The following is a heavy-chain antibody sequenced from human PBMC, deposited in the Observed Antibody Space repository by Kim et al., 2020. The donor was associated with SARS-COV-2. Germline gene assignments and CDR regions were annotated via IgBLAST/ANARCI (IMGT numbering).Heavy chain of an antibody. Sequence: GGSLRLSCAASGFTFSSYGMHWVRQAPGKGLEWVAVISYDGSNKYYADSVKGRFTISRDNSKNTLYLQMNSLRAEDTAVYYCAKDQYGDIIYYYYGMDVWGQGTTVTVSS. D-gene: IGHD4-17*01. V-gene: IGHV3-30*18. CDR2: ISYDGSNK. J-gene: IGHJ6*02. CDR3: AKDQYGDIIYYYYGMDV. CDR1: GFTFSSYG.